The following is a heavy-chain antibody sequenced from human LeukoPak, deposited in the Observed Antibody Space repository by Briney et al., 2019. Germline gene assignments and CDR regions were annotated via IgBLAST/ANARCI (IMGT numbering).Heavy chain of an antibody. CDR3: ARVPGSTMVRGVVDY. CDR2: ISSSGSTI. CDR1: GFTFSDYY. V-gene: IGHV3-11*01. J-gene: IGHJ4*02. Sequence: GGSLRLSCAASGFTFSDYYMSWIRQAPGKGLEWVSYISSSGSTIYYAHSVKGRFTISKDNAKTSLYLRMNSLRAEDTAVYYCARVPGSTMVRGVVDYWGQGTLVTVSS. D-gene: IGHD3-10*01.